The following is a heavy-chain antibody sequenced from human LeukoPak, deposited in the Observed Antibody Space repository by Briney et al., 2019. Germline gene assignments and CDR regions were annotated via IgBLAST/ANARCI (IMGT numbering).Heavy chain of an antibody. V-gene: IGHV5-10-1*01. D-gene: IGHD2-15*01. CDR3: ARLGYCSGGSCYSAAWFDP. CDR1: GYSFTNYW. J-gene: IGHJ5*02. Sequence: GESLKISCRGSGYSFTNYWVGWVRQMPGKGLEWMGRIDPSDSYTNYSPSFQGHVTISADKSISTAYLQWSSLKASDTAMYYCARLGYCSGGSCYSAAWFDPWGQGTLVTVSS. CDR2: IDPSDSYT.